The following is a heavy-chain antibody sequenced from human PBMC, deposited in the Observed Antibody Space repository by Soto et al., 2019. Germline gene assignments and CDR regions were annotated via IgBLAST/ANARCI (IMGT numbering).Heavy chain of an antibody. D-gene: IGHD2-2*02. J-gene: IGHJ6*02. CDR1: GYSFTSYW. CDR2: IDPSDSYT. Sequence: GESLKISCKSSGYSFTSYWISWVRQMPGKGLEWMGRIDPSDSYTNYSPSFQGHVTISADKSISTAYLQWSSLKASDTAMYYCARRGGIVVVPAAIGYYGMDVWGQGTTVTVSS. CDR3: ARRGGIVVVPAAIGYYGMDV. V-gene: IGHV5-10-1*01.